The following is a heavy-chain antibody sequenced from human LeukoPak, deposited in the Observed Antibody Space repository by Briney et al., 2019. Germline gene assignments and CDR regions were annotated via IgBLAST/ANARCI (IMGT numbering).Heavy chain of an antibody. Sequence: GGSLRLSCAASGFTFSRYSMHWVRQAPGKGLVWVSHVNSDGSGTDYADSVKDRFTISRDNSKNTLYVQVNSLRPDDTAVYYCAKDDGSGRYLPYYFDSWGQGTLVTVSS. CDR1: GFTFSRYS. CDR3: AKDDGSGRYLPYYFDS. V-gene: IGHV3-74*01. CDR2: VNSDGSGT. D-gene: IGHD3-10*01. J-gene: IGHJ4*02.